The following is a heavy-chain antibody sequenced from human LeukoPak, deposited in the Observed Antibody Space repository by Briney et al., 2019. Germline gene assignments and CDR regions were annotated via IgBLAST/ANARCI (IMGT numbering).Heavy chain of an antibody. CDR3: ARGRWLSESPLDY. CDR2: ISWNSGGM. CDR1: GFSFDDYA. J-gene: IGHJ4*02. V-gene: IGHV3-9*01. Sequence: PGGSLRLSCAASGFSFDDYAMHWVRQAPGKGLEWVSGISWNSGGMGYADSVKGRFTISRDNAKNSQYLQMNSLRTEDTALYYCARGRWLSESPLDYWGQGTLVTVSS. D-gene: IGHD3-16*01.